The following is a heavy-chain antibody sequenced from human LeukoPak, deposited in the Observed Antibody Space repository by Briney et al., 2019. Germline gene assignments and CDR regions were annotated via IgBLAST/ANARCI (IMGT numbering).Heavy chain of an antibody. D-gene: IGHD6-13*01. Sequence: ASVKVSCKASGYTFTGYYMDWVRQAPGQGLEWMGRINPNSGGTNYAQKFQGRVTMTRDTSISTAYMELSRLRSDDTAVYYCARRGSWSQPISDYWGQGTLVTVSS. CDR2: INPNSGGT. V-gene: IGHV1-2*06. CDR1: GYTFTGYY. J-gene: IGHJ4*02. CDR3: ARRGSWSQPISDY.